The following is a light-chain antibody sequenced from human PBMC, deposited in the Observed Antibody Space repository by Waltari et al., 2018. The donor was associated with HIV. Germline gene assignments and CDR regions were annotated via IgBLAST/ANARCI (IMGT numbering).Light chain of an antibody. CDR1: QSVSSH. Sequence: EIVLTQSPATLSLSPGERATLSCRASQSVSSHLAWYQQKPGQAPRLLIVDASNRAPGIPARFSGSGSGTDFTLTISGLEPEDFAVYYCQQRSDWPITSGQGTRLEIK. V-gene: IGKV3-11*01. J-gene: IGKJ5*01. CDR3: QQRSDWPIT. CDR2: DAS.